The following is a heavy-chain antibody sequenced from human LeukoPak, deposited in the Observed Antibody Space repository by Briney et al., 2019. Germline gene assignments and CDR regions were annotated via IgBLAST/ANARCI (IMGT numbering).Heavy chain of an antibody. Sequence: GGSLRLSCAASGFTFSSYAMSWVRQAPGKGLEWVSTISDNGGSTYYADSVKGRFTISRDNSKNTLYLQMNSLGAEDTAVYYCAKPPPDSSSWLFDYWGQGALVTVSS. CDR3: AKPPPDSSSWLFDY. V-gene: IGHV3-23*01. CDR2: ISDNGGST. CDR1: GFTFSSYA. D-gene: IGHD6-13*01. J-gene: IGHJ4*02.